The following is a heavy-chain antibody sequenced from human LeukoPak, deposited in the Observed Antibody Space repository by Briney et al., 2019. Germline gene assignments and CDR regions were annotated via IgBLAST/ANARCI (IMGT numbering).Heavy chain of an antibody. CDR2: ISSSSSYI. D-gene: IGHD3-16*01. V-gene: IGHV3-21*01. J-gene: IGHJ6*02. CDR1: GFTFSSYE. Sequence: GGSLRLSCAASGFTFSSYEMNRVRQAAGKGLEWVSSISSSSSYIYYAVSVKGRFTISRDNAKNSLYLQMNSLRAEDTAVYYCARDWGYYYYYGMDVWGQGTTVTVSS. CDR3: ARDWGYYYYYGMDV.